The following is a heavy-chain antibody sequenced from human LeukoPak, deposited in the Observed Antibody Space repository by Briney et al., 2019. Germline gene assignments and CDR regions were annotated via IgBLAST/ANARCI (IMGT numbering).Heavy chain of an antibody. CDR2: IYHSGNT. D-gene: IGHD2-8*02. CDR1: GGSISRGNW. V-gene: IGHV4-4*02. CDR3: ARGQSWSFDY. J-gene: IGHJ4*02. Sequence: PSGTLSLTCAVSGGSISRGNWWSWVRQPPGKGLEWIGEIYHSGNTNYNPSLKSRVTISVDKSKNQFSLRVSSVAAADTAVYHCARGQSWSFDYWGQGTLVTVST.